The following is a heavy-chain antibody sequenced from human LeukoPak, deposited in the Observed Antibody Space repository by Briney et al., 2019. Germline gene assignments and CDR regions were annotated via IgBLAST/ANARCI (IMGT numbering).Heavy chain of an antibody. J-gene: IGHJ5*02. CDR1: GFTFSSYW. D-gene: IGHD2-2*03. CDR3: ARAIGYCSSTSCYNWFDP. V-gene: IGHV3-7*01. CDR2: IKQDGSEK. Sequence: PGGSLRLPCAASGFTFSSYWMSWVRQAPGKGLEWVANIKQDGSEKYYVDSVKGRFTISRDNAKNSLYLQMNSLRAEDTAVYYCARAIGYCSSTSCYNWFDPWGQGTLVTVSS.